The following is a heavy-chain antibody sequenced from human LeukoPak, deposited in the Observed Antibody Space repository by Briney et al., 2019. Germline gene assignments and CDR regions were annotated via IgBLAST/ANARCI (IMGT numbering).Heavy chain of an antibody. CDR3: AKDIRRGENYGYDQFAY. V-gene: IGHV3-74*01. Sequence: PGGSLRLSCAASGFTFSSYWMHWVRQAPGKGLVWVSRINSDGSSTTYADSVKGRFTISRDNAKNTLYLQMNRLRAEDTALYYCAKDIRRGENYGYDQFAYWGQGTLVTVSS. CDR1: GFTFSSYW. D-gene: IGHD5-18*01. CDR2: INSDGSST. J-gene: IGHJ4*01.